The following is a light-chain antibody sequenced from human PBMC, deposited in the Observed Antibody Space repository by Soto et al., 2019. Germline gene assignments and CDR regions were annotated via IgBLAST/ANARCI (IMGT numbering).Light chain of an antibody. CDR2: DVS. J-gene: IGLJ1*01. Sequence: QSVLTQPASVSGSPGQSITISCTGTSSDVGGYNYVSWYQQHPGKAPKLMIYDVSNRPSGVSNLFSGSKSGNTASLTVSGLQAEDEADYYCSSYTSSSTLGVFGTGTKVTVL. CDR1: SSDVGGYNY. V-gene: IGLV2-14*01. CDR3: SSYTSSSTLGV.